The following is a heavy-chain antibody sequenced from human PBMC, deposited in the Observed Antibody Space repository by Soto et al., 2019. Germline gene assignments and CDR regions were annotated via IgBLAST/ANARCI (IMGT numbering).Heavy chain of an antibody. D-gene: IGHD3-22*01. CDR1: GYTFSGYY. CDR3: ARGAYYYDSSGYFGYFDY. J-gene: IGHJ4*02. CDR2: ISAYNGNT. Sequence: ASVKVSCKASGYTFSGYYIHWLRQAPGQGLEWMGWISAYNGNTNYAQKLQGRVTMTTDTSTSTAYMELRSLRSDDTAVYYCARGAYYYDSSGYFGYFDYWGQGTLVTVYS. V-gene: IGHV1-18*04.